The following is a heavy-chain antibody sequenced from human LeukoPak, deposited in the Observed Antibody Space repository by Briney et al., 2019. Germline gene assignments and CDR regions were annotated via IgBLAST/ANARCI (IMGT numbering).Heavy chain of an antibody. D-gene: IGHD3-16*02. V-gene: IGHV4-39*07. CDR2: IYYSGST. CDR3: ARDSYDYVWGSYRYTIDY. CDR1: GGSISSSSYY. J-gene: IGHJ4*02. Sequence: PSETLSLTCTVSGGSISSSSYYWGWIRQPPGKGLEWIGSIYYSGSTYYNPSLKSRVTISVDTSKNQFSLKLSSVTAADTAVYYCARDSYDYVWGSYRYTIDYWDQGTLVTVSS.